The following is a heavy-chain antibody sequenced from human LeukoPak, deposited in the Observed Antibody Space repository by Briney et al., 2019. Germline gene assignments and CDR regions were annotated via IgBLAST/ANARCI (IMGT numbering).Heavy chain of an antibody. J-gene: IGHJ4*02. Sequence: SETLSLNCTVSGGSISSYYWSWMRQTPGKGLEWIGDIYYSGSTNYNPSLKSRVTISVDTSKNQFSLKLSCVTAADTAVYYCARHTDIAPLSSLKYWGQGTLVTVSS. CDR2: IYYSGST. V-gene: IGHV4-59*08. CDR3: ARHTDIAPLSSLKY. CDR1: GGSISSYY. D-gene: IGHD6-13*01.